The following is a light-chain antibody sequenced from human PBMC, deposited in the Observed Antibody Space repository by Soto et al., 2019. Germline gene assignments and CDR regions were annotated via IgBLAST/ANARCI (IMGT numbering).Light chain of an antibody. Sequence: DIQMTQSPSSLSASVGDRATITCRTSQGISNYLAWYQQKPGKVPKLLIYVASTLQSGVPSRFSGSGSGTDFTLTISSLQPEDVATYYCQKYDSAPLTFGQGTRLEIK. V-gene: IGKV1-27*01. CDR3: QKYDSAPLT. J-gene: IGKJ5*01. CDR2: VAS. CDR1: QGISNY.